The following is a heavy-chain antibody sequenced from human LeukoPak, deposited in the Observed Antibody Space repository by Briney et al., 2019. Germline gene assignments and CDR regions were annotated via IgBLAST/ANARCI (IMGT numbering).Heavy chain of an antibody. V-gene: IGHV1-69*04. D-gene: IGHD3-9*01. Sequence: EASVKVSCKASGGTFSSYAISWVRQAPGQGLEWMGRIIPILGIANYAQKFQGRVTITADKSTSTAYMELSSLRSEDTAVYYCARAPGYSIQYGMDVWGQGTTVTVSS. CDR3: ARAPGYSIQYGMDV. CDR2: IIPILGIA. CDR1: GGTFSSYA. J-gene: IGHJ6*02.